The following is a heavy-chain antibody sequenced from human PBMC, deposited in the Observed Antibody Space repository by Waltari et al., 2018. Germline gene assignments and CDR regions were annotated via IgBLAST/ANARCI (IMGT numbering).Heavy chain of an antibody. CDR3: TRDLFGDYELEGLYDY. D-gene: IGHD4-17*01. J-gene: IGHJ4*02. V-gene: IGHV3-33*01. CDR2: IWYDGSNK. CDR1: AFTFSNYG. Sequence: QVQLVESGGGVVQPGRSLRLSCAASAFTFSNYGMHWVRQAPGKGLEWVAVIWYDGSNKYYADSVKGRFTISRDNSKNTLYLQMNSLRAEDTAVYYCTRDLFGDYELEGLYDYWGQGTLVTVSS.